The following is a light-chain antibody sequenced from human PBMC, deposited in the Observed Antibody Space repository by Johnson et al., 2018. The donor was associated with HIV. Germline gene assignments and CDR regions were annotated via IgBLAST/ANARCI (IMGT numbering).Light chain of an antibody. V-gene: IGLV1-51*01. CDR3: GAWDSSLNAYV. CDR2: DND. CDR1: DSDIGNNY. Sequence: QSVLTQPPSVSAAPGQKVTISCFGSDSDIGNNYVSWYQQLPGTAPKLLIYDNDKRPSGIPDRFFGSKSGTSATLDIPGLQTGDEGDYYCGAWDSSLNAYVFGAGTKVTVL. J-gene: IGLJ1*01.